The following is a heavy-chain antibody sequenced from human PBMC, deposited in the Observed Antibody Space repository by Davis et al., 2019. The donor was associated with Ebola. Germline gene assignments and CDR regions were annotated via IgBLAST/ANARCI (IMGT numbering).Heavy chain of an antibody. CDR3: VREGFTAAGGLYYYYYMDV. CDR2: ISPSGSPY. CDR1: GFTFSDYY. D-gene: IGHD6-13*01. J-gene: IGHJ6*03. V-gene: IGHV3-11*04. Sequence: PGGSLRLSCAASGFTFSDYYMSWIRQAPGKGLEWVSYISPSGSPYYCADSVKGRFTISRDNAKNSLYLQMNSLRAEDSAVYYCVREGFTAAGGLYYYYYMDVWGKGTTVTVSS.